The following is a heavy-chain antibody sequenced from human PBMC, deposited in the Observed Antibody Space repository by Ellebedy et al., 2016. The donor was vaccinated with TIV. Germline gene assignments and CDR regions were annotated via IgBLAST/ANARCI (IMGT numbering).Heavy chain of an antibody. CDR1: GGSISSSY. CDR3: ASLWGTTHDY. CDR2: IYYSGNT. D-gene: IGHD1-7*01. Sequence: MPSETLSLTCIVSGGSISSSYWSWIRQPPGKGLEWIGYIYYSGNTDYNPSLKSRVTISVDTSKNQFSLKLSSVTAADTAVYYWASLWGTTHDYWGQGTLVTVSS. V-gene: IGHV4-59*08. J-gene: IGHJ4*02.